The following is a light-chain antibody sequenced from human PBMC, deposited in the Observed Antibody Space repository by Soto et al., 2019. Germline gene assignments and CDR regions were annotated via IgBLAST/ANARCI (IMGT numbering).Light chain of an antibody. V-gene: IGKV3-20*01. CDR2: GAS. J-gene: IGKJ1*01. CDR3: QQYGSSRWT. CDR1: QSVSNNY. Sequence: EIALTKSPGRLCLSSGERATLACRRSQSVSNNYLAWYQQKPGQAPRLLIYGASSRATGIPDRFSGSGSGTDFTLTMCRLESEDFVVYYCQQYGSSRWTFGQGTKVDIK.